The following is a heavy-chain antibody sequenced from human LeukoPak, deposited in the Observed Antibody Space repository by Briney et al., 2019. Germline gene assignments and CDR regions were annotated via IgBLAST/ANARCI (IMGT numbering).Heavy chain of an antibody. Sequence: GESLKISCAASGFTFSSYSMNWVRQAPGKGLEWVSSISSSSSYIYYADSVKGRFTISRDNAKNSLYLQMNSLRAEDTAVYYCPRDSLELLLDYWGQGTLVTVSS. CDR1: GFTFSSYS. CDR3: PRDSLELLLDY. V-gene: IGHV3-21*01. D-gene: IGHD2-15*01. J-gene: IGHJ4*02. CDR2: ISSSSSYI.